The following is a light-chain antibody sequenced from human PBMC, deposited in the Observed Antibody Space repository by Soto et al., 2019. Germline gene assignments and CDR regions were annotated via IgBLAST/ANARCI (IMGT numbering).Light chain of an antibody. V-gene: IGKV1-17*01. CDR3: QQYGTSPPLYT. CDR1: QGIRYA. Sequence: DIQMTQSPSSLSASVGDRVTITCRASQGIRYALGWYQQKPGTAPKRLIYGASILQNGVPSRFGGSGSGTEFTLTISSLQPEDFATYYCQQYGTSPPLYTFGQGTKLEI. CDR2: GAS. J-gene: IGKJ2*01.